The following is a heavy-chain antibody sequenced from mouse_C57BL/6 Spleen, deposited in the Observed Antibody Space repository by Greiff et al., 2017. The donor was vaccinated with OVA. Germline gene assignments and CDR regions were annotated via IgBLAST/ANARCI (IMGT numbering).Heavy chain of an antibody. CDR3: ARGKDGYYYGSSFYAMDY. D-gene: IGHD1-1*01. Sequence: QVQLQQSGAELARPGASVKLSCKASGYTFTSYGISWVKQRTGQGLEWIGEIYPRSGNTYYNEKFKGKATLTADKSSSTAYMELRSLTSEDSAVYFCARGKDGYYYGSSFYAMDYWGQGTSVTVSS. CDR1: GYTFTSYG. J-gene: IGHJ4*01. CDR2: IYPRSGNT. V-gene: IGHV1-81*01.